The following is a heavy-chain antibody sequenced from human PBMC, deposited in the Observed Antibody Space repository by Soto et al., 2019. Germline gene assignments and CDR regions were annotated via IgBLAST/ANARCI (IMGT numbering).Heavy chain of an antibody. D-gene: IGHD6-6*01. J-gene: IGHJ6*01. V-gene: IGHV5-10-1*01. CDR1: GYSFTSYL. Sequence: RGGSLKVSFKGSGYSFTSYLIGWVRQVPVKGLEGMGRIDPSYSYTNYSPSFQGHVTISADKSIRTAYLQWMRLKASNTDMYYCARRARSSSHVDGMDGWGQGNTDTVSS. CDR3: ARRARSSSHVDGMDG. CDR2: IDPSYSYT.